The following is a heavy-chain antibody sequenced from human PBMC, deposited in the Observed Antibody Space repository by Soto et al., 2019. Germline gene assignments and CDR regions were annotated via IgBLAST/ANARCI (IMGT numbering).Heavy chain of an antibody. V-gene: IGHV3-15*01. CDR3: PTETYYYDSSVSLSPDN. CDR1: GFTFSNAW. D-gene: IGHD3-22*01. CDR2: IKSKTDGGTT. J-gene: IGHJ4*02. Sequence: EVQLVESGGGLVKPGGSLRLSCAASGFTFSNAWMSWVRQAPGKGLEWVGRIKSKTDGGTTDYAAPVKGRFTISRENQKNTFYLKMNSLKTEDTAVYYCPTETYYYDSSVSLSPDNGGQEPLVPFSS.